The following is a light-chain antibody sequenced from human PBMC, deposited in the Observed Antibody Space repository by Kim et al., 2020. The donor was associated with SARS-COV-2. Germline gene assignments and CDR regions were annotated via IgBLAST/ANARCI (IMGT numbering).Light chain of an antibody. CDR2: AKN. Sequence: SSELTQDPAVSVALGQTVRITCQGDNLRTYYASWYQQKPGQAPVLVIFAKNNRPSGIPDRFSGSNSGNTASLPLTGAQPDDVAVYYCKSPDSSGHLLVFG. CDR1: NLRTYY. CDR3: KSPDSSGHLLV. J-gene: IGLJ2*01. V-gene: IGLV3-19*01.